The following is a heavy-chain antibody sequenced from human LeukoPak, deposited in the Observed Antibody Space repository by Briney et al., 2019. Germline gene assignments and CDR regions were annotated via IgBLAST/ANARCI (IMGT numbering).Heavy chain of an antibody. CDR1: GFTFSSYG. V-gene: IGHV3-30*03. D-gene: IGHD4-17*01. CDR2: ISYDGSNK. Sequence: GGSLRLSCAASGFTFSSYGMHWVRQAPGKGLEWVAVISYDGSNKYYADSVKGRFTISRDNSKNTLYLQMNSLRAEDTAVYYCATYGDYRPFDYWGQGTLVTVSS. CDR3: ATYGDYRPFDY. J-gene: IGHJ4*02.